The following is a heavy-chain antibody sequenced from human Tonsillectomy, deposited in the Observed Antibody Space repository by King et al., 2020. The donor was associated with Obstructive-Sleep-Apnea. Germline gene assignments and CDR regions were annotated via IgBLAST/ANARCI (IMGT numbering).Heavy chain of an antibody. J-gene: IGHJ5*02. Sequence: VQLMQSGGGLVQPGRSLRLSCAASGFTFDDFAMHWVRQAPGKGLEWVSCISWNSGSIGYADSVKGRFTISRDNTKNSLYLQMNSLRAEDTALYYCAKGGYSSSWSWGQGTLVTVSS. V-gene: IGHV3-9*01. CDR3: AKGGYSSSWS. D-gene: IGHD6-13*01. CDR2: ISWNSGSI. CDR1: GFTFDDFA.